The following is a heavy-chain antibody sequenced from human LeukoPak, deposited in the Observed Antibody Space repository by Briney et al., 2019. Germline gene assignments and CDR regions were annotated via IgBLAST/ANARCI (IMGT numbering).Heavy chain of an antibody. CDR1: GFTFDDYA. V-gene: IGHV3-9*01. Sequence: GGSLRLSCAASGFTFDDYAMHWVRQAPGKGLEWVSGISWNSGSIGYADSVKGRFTISRDNAKNSLYLQMNSLRAEDTALYYCAKVSCGGDCFDAFDIWGQGTMVTVSS. CDR3: AKVSCGGDCFDAFDI. D-gene: IGHD2-21*02. J-gene: IGHJ3*02. CDR2: ISWNSGSI.